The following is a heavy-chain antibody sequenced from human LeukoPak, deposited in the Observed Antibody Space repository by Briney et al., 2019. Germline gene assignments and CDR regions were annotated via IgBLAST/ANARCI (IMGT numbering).Heavy chain of an antibody. CDR1: GFTFSNAW. J-gene: IGHJ4*02. CDR3: ARADFWSGYLFDY. V-gene: IGHV3-74*01. CDR2: INTDGSDT. Sequence: GGSLRLSCAASGFTFSNAWMNWVRLAPGKGLEWVSRINTDGSDTRYADSVKGRFTISRDNAKNTLYLQMNSLRAEDTAVYYCARADFWSGYLFDYWGQGTLVTVSS. D-gene: IGHD3-3*01.